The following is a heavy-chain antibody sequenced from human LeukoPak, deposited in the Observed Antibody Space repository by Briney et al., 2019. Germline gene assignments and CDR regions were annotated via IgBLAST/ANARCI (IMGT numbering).Heavy chain of an antibody. CDR3: VRDMGYYDKV. CDR2: INSDGKST. CDR1: GFTFSTSW. J-gene: IGHJ4*02. D-gene: IGHD3-22*01. V-gene: IGHV3-74*01. Sequence: GGPLRLSCAASGFTFSTSWMHWVRQAPGKGLVWVSRINSDGKSTNYADLVKGRFTISRDNAKNTLYLQMNSLRAEDTAVYYCVRDMGYYDKVWGQGTLVTVSS.